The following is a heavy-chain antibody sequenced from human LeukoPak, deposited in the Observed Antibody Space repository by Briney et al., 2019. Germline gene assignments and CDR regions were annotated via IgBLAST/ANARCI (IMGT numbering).Heavy chain of an antibody. CDR3: ARYSTGYSYGHGYFDY. CDR1: GGSISSSSPY. V-gene: IGHV4-39*07. J-gene: IGHJ4*02. D-gene: IGHD5-18*01. CDR2: IYYSGTT. Sequence: SETLSLTCTVSGGSISSSSPYWGWIRQPPGKGLEWIGTIYYSGTTYYNPSLKSRVTISVDTSKNQFSLKLSSVTAADTAVYYCARYSTGYSYGHGYFDYWGQGTLVTVSS.